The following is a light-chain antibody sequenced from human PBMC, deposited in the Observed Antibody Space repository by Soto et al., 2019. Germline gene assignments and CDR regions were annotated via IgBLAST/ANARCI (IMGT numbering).Light chain of an antibody. J-gene: IGLJ1*01. CDR1: SSDVGGYNY. CDR3: SSYTSSSPFYV. CDR2: DVS. V-gene: IGLV2-14*01. Sequence: QSVLTQPASVSGSPGQSITISCTGTSSDVGGYNYVSWYQQHPGKAPKLMIYDVSNRPSGVSNRFSGSKSGNTASLTISGLQAEGEADYYCSSYTSSSPFYVFGTGTKVTVL.